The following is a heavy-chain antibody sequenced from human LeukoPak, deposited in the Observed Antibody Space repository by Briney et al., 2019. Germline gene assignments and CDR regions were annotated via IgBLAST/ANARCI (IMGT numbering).Heavy chain of an antibody. V-gene: IGHV4-59*01. D-gene: IGHD5-12*01. CDR1: GGSISSYY. Sequence: PSETLSLTCTVSGGSISSYYWSWIRQPPGKGLEWIGYIYYSGSTNYNPSLKSRVIISVDTSKNQFSLKLSSVTAADTAVYYCARGGRGYPQTYWGQGTLVTVSS. J-gene: IGHJ4*02. CDR3: ARGGRGYPQTY. CDR2: IYYSGST.